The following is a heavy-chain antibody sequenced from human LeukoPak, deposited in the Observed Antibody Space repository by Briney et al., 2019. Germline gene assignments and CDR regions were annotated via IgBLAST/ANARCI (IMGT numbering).Heavy chain of an antibody. J-gene: IGHJ4*02. D-gene: IGHD3-10*01. Sequence: ASVNVSCKASGYRFTGYYIHWARQAPGQGLEWMGWINTNSGGTHYAQKFQGRVTITRDTSVSTAYMEVSRLRSDDTAVYYCARDRRGYYDSGSYYPLIWGQGTLVTVSS. CDR2: INTNSGGT. CDR3: ARDRRGYYDSGSYYPLI. V-gene: IGHV1-2*02. CDR1: GYRFTGYY.